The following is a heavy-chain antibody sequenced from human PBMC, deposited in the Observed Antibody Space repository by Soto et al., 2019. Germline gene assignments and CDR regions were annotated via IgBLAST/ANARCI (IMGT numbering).Heavy chain of an antibody. V-gene: IGHV4-38-2*02. Sequence: SETLSLTCAVSGYSISSGYYWGWIRQPPGKGLEWIGSIYHSGSTYYNPSLKSRVTISVDTSKNQFSLKLSSVTAADTAVYYCARDLYDSSGYYGCWGQGTLVTVSS. CDR1: GYSISSGYY. CDR2: IYHSGST. D-gene: IGHD3-22*01. J-gene: IGHJ4*02. CDR3: ARDLYDSSGYYGC.